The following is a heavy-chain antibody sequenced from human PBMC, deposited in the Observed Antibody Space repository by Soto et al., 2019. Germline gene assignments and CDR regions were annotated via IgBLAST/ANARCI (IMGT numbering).Heavy chain of an antibody. D-gene: IGHD2-2*01. J-gene: IGHJ6*02. CDR1: GYTFTSYY. CDR2: INPSGGST. CDR3: ARSVSSSTSFGGMDV. V-gene: IGHV1-46*01. Sequence: ASVKVFCKASGYTFTSYYMHWVRQAPGQGLEWMGIINPSGGSTSYAQKFQGRVTITADKSTSTAYMELSSLRSEDTAVYYCARSVSSSTSFGGMDVWGQGTTVTVSS.